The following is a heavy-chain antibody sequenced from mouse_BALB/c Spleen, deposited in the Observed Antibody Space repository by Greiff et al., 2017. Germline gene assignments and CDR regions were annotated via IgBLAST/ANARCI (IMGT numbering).Heavy chain of an antibody. V-gene: IGHV5-9-4*01. CDR2: ISSGGSYT. J-gene: IGHJ2*01. CDR3: ATTDFDY. Sequence: EVMLVESGGGLVKPGGSLKLSCAASGFTFSSYAMSWVRQSPEKRLEWVAEISSGGSYTYYPDTVTGRFTISRDNAKNTLYLEMSSLRSEDTAMYYCATTDFDYWGQGTTLTVSS. D-gene: IGHD1-1*01. CDR1: GFTFSSYA.